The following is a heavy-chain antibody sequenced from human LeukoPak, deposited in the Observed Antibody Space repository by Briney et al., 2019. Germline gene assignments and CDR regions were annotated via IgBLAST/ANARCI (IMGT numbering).Heavy chain of an antibody. J-gene: IGHJ1*01. D-gene: IGHD3-16*01. CDR2: ISGSGDNT. CDR3: AKDHYDYVWGSYSLYFQH. Sequence: VGSLRLSCAASGFTLSIYAMSWVRQAPGKGLEWVSAISGSGDNTYHAHSVKGRFTISRDNSKNTLYLQMSSLRAEDTAVYYCAKDHYDYVWGSYSLYFQHWGQGTLVTVSS. CDR1: GFTLSIYA. V-gene: IGHV3-23*01.